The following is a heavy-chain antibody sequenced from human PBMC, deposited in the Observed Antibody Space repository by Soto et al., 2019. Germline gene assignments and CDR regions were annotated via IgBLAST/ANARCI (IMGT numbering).Heavy chain of an antibody. V-gene: IGHV2-5*02. CDR3: ARYGEYPFDY. CDR1: GFSLSTSGVG. D-gene: IGHD4-17*01. J-gene: IGHJ4*01. CDR2: IYWDDDK. Sequence: QITLKESGPTLVKPTQTLTLTCTFSGFSLSTSGVGVGWIRQPPGKALKWLALIYWDDDKRYSPSLKSRLTITKDTSKNQGVLTMTNMDPVDKATDYCARYGEYPFDYWGQGTLVTVSS.